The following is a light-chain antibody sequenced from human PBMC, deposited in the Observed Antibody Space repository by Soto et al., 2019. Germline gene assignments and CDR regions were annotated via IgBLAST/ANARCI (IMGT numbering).Light chain of an antibody. CDR1: QSISDT. CDR3: QHYNSYSEA. CDR2: GAS. V-gene: IGKV3-15*01. Sequence: EIVMTQSPATLSVSPGGRATLSCRASQSISDTLAWYQQKPGQAPRLLIHGASTRATGFPARFSGSGSGTEFTLTISSLQPDDFATYYCQHYNSYSEAFGQGTRWIS. J-gene: IGKJ1*01.